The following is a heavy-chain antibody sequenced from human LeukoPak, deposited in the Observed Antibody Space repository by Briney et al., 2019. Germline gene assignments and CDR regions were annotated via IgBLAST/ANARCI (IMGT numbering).Heavy chain of an antibody. D-gene: IGHD3-9*01. Sequence: SDTLSLTCTGTGGSISSYYWSWIRQPPGKGLEWIGYIYYSGSTNYNPSLKSRVTISVDTSKNQFSLKLSSVTAADTAVYYCARVPSGYYDILTGYPYWYFDLWGRGTLVTVSS. CDR2: IYYSGST. V-gene: IGHV4-59*01. CDR3: ARVPSGYYDILTGYPYWYFDL. CDR1: GGSISSYY. J-gene: IGHJ2*01.